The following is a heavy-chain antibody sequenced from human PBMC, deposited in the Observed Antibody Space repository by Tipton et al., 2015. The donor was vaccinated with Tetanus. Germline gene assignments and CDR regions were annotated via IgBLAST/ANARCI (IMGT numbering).Heavy chain of an antibody. CDR2: IYYSGST. Sequence: GLVKPSETLSLTCTVSGGSISSYYWSWIRQPPGKGLEWIGDIYYSGSTNYNPSLKSRVTISVDTSKNQFSLKLSSVTAADTAVYYCARLGYDILTGYHYDSWGQGTLVTVSS. J-gene: IGHJ4*02. CDR1: GGSISSYY. D-gene: IGHD3-9*01. CDR3: ARLGYDILTGYHYDS. V-gene: IGHV4-59*08.